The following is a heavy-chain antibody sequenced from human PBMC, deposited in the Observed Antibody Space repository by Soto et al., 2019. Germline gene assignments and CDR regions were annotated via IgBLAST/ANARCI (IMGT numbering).Heavy chain of an antibody. CDR2: ISRSGTTI. CDR3: AREAYGGNPFDY. Sequence: GGSLRLSCAASGFTFSSYEMNWVRQAPGKGLEWVSYISRSGTTIYYTDSVKGRFTTSRDNAKNSLYLQMNSLRAEDTAVYFCAREAYGGNPFDYRGQGTLVTVSS. CDR1: GFTFSSYE. J-gene: IGHJ4*02. V-gene: IGHV3-48*03. D-gene: IGHD4-17*01.